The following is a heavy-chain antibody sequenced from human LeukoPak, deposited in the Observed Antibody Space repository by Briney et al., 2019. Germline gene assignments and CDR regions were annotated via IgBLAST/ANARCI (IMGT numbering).Heavy chain of an antibody. Sequence: ASVKVSCKVSGYTLTELSMHWVRQAPGKGLEWMGGFDPEDGETIYAQKFQGRVTMTEDTSTDTAYMELSSLRSEDTAVYYCATDHKYSSSWTLTDWGQGTLVTVSS. D-gene: IGHD6-13*01. CDR1: GYTLTELS. CDR3: ATDHKYSSSWTLTD. CDR2: FDPEDGET. V-gene: IGHV1-24*01. J-gene: IGHJ4*02.